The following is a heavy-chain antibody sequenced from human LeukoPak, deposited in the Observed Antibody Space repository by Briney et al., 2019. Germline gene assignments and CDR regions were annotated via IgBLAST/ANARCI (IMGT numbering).Heavy chain of an antibody. J-gene: IGHJ4*02. V-gene: IGHV3-30*03. Sequence: PGTSLRLSCAASGFTFSNYGMHWVRQAPGMGLEWVAVISYDGSNIYYVHSVKGRFTISRDNAKNSLYLQMNSLRAEDTAVYYCARDYCSSTSCYYFDYWGQGTLVTVSS. CDR1: GFTFSNYG. CDR2: ISYDGSNI. CDR3: ARDYCSSTSCYYFDY. D-gene: IGHD2-2*01.